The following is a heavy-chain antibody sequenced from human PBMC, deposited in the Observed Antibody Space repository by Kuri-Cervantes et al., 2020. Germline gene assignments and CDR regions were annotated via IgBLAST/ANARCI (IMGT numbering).Heavy chain of an antibody. D-gene: IGHD5-18*01. J-gene: IGHJ3*02. CDR1: GFTFSSYG. CDR3: AKEYSRGYTYGHDAFDM. CDR2: ISYDGSNK. Sequence: GESLKISCAASGFTFSSYGMHWVRQAPGKGLEWVAVISYDGSNKYYADSVKGRFTISRDNSKNSLYLQMNSLTTEDTALYYCAKEYSRGYTYGHDAFDMWGQGTRVTVSS. V-gene: IGHV3-30*18.